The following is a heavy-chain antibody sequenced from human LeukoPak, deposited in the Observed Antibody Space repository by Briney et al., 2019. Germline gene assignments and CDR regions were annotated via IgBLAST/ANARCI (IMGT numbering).Heavy chain of an antibody. D-gene: IGHD6-13*01. CDR2: ISSSGNTI. V-gene: IGHV3-11*04. J-gene: IGHJ4*02. CDR1: GFTFSDYY. CDR3: AREGYSSSWYPSYYFDY. Sequence: PGGSLRLSCAASGFTFSDYYMSWIRQAPGKGLEWGSYISSSGNTIYYADSVKGRFTISRDNAKNSLYLQMNSLRAEDTAVYYCAREGYSSSWYPSYYFDYSCQGTLVTVSS.